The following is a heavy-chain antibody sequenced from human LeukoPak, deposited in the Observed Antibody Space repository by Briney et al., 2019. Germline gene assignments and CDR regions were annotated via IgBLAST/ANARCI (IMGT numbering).Heavy chain of an antibody. D-gene: IGHD2-2*01. CDR2: INHSGST. J-gene: IGHJ5*02. V-gene: IGHV4-34*01. CDR3: ARALPVVPAANNWFDP. Sequence: PSETLSLTCAVYGGSFSGYYWSWIRQPPGKRLEWIGEINHSGSTNYNPSLKSRVTISVDTSKNQFSLKLSSVTAADTAVYYCARALPVVPAANNWFDPWGQGTLVTVSS. CDR1: GGSFSGYY.